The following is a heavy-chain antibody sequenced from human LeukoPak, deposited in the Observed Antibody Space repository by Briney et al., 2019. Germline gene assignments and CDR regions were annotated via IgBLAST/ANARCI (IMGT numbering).Heavy chain of an antibody. J-gene: IGHJ3*02. D-gene: IGHD1-26*01. Sequence: GASVKVSCKASGGTFSSYAISWVRQAPGQGLEWMGGIIPIFGTANYAQKFQGRVTITTDESTSTAYMELSSLRSEDTAVYYCARDLGASYHDAFDIWGPGTMVTVSS. CDR3: ARDLGASYHDAFDI. V-gene: IGHV1-69*05. CDR1: GGTFSSYA. CDR2: IIPIFGTA.